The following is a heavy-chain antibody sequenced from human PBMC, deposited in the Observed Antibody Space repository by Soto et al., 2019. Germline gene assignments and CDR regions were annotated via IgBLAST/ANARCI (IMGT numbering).Heavy chain of an antibody. CDR3: AKARGYSYRLGIDV. CDR2: ISYDGSNK. J-gene: IGHJ6*02. CDR1: GFTFSSYG. Sequence: QVQLVESGGGVVQPGRSLRLSCAASGFTFSSYGMHWVRQAPGKGLEWVAVISYDGSNKYYADSVKGRFTISRDNSKNTLYLQMNSLRAEDTAVYYCAKARGYSYRLGIDVGGQGTTVTVSS. V-gene: IGHV3-30*18. D-gene: IGHD5-18*01.